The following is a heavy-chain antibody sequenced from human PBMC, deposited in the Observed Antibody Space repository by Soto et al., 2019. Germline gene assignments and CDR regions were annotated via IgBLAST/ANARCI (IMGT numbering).Heavy chain of an antibody. CDR1: GGSISSYY. CDR3: ARGGQLVEDYYYYGMDV. J-gene: IGHJ6*04. Sequence: PSETLSLTCTVSGGSISSYYWSWIRQPPGKGLEWIGYIYYSGSTNYNPSLKSRVTISVDTSKNQFSLKLSSVTAADTAVYYCARGGQLVEDYYYYGMDVWGKGTTVTVSS. V-gene: IGHV4-59*01. D-gene: IGHD6-6*01. CDR2: IYYSGST.